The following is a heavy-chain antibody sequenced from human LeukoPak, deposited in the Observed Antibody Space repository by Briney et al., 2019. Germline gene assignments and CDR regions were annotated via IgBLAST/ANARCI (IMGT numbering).Heavy chain of an antibody. D-gene: IGHD2-2*02. CDR1: GFTFSSYA. J-gene: IGHJ4*02. Sequence: QAGGSLRLSCAASGFTFSSYAMSWVRQAPGKGLEWVSAISGSGGSTYYADSVKGRFTISRDNSKNTLYLQMNSLRAEDTAVYYCAKAHRHCSSTSCYTPTTLLIDYWGQGTLVTVSS. CDR3: AKAHRHCSSTSCYTPTTLLIDY. V-gene: IGHV3-23*01. CDR2: ISGSGGST.